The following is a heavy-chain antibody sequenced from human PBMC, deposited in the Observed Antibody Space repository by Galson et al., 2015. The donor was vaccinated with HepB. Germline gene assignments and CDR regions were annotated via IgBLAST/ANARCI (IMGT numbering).Heavy chain of an antibody. CDR3: ARGGQWLVHWCDP. Sequence: SETLSLTCAVYGGSFSVYYWSWIRQPPGKGLEWIGEINHSGSTNYNPSLKSRVTISVDTSKNQFSLKLSSVTAADTAVYYCARGGQWLVHWCDPWGQGTLVTVSS. CDR1: GGSFSVYY. D-gene: IGHD6-19*01. V-gene: IGHV4-34*01. J-gene: IGHJ5*02. CDR2: INHSGST.